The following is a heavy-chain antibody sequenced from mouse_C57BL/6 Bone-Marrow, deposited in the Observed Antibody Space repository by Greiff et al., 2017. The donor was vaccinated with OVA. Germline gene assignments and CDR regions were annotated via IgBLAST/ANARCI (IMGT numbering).Heavy chain of an antibody. J-gene: IGHJ2*01. D-gene: IGHD2-3*01. Sequence: VQLQQSGPELVKPGASVKISCKASGYTFTDYYINWVKQRPGQGLEWIGWIFPGSGSTYYNEKFKGKATLTVDKSSSTAYMLLSSLTSEDSAVYFCARRGWLLRRYFDYWGQGTTLTVSS. CDR3: ARRGWLLRRYFDY. CDR2: IFPGSGST. V-gene: IGHV1-75*01. CDR1: GYTFTDYY.